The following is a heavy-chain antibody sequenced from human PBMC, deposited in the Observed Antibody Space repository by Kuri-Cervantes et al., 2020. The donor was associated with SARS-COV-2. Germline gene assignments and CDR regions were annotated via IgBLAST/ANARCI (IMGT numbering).Heavy chain of an antibody. Sequence: ESLKISCTVSGGSISSYYWSWIRQPAGKGLEWIGRIYTSGSTNYNPSLKSRVTMSVDTSKNQFSLKLSSVTAADTAVYYCARVKGDDFWSGRQSDAFDIWGQGTMVTVSS. D-gene: IGHD3-3*01. V-gene: IGHV4-4*07. CDR3: ARVKGDDFWSGRQSDAFDI. CDR2: IYTSGST. J-gene: IGHJ3*02. CDR1: GGSISSYY.